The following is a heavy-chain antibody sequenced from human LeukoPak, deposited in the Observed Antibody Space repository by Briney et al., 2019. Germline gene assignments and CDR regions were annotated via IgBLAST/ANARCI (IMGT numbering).Heavy chain of an antibody. V-gene: IGHV6-1*01. J-gene: IGHJ6*02. Sequence: SQTLSLTCAISGDSVSSTTAAWNWIRQSPSRGLEWLGWTYYRSKWFHDYAVSMISRITISPDTSKNQFSLQLNSVTPEDTAFYYCARDTPGPEYYYGMDVWGQGTTVTVSS. CDR3: ARDTPGPEYYYGMDV. D-gene: IGHD1-14*01. CDR2: TYYRSKWFH. CDR1: GDSVSSTTAA.